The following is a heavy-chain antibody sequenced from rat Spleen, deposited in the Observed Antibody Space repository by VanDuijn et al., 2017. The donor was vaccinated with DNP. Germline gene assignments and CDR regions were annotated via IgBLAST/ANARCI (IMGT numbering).Heavy chain of an antibody. J-gene: IGHJ3*01. Sequence: EVQLVESGGGLVQPGRSMKLSCAASGFTFSNYGMHWIRQAPTKGLEWVASISPSGGSTYYRDSVKGRFTISRDNAKSTLYLQMDSLRSEDTATYYCASEVITIAAISPFAYWGQGTLVTVSS. V-gene: IGHV5-19*01. D-gene: IGHD1-2*01. CDR1: GFTFSNYG. CDR3: ASEVITIAAISPFAY. CDR2: ISPSGGST.